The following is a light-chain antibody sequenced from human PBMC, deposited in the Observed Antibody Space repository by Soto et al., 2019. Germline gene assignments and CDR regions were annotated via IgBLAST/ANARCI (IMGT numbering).Light chain of an antibody. V-gene: IGKV3-15*01. CDR2: GTS. Sequence: EIVMTQSPATLSVSPGEGATLSCRASQTVSGNLAWYQQKPGQAPRLLIYGTSTRATGIPARFSGSGSGTESTLTFSSPQSEDLAVYYSHQYNNWPLTFGGGTKVEIK. J-gene: IGKJ4*01. CDR3: HQYNNWPLT. CDR1: QTVSGN.